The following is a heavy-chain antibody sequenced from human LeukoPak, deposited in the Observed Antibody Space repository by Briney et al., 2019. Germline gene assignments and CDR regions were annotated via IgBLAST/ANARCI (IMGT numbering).Heavy chain of an antibody. Sequence: FWMSWVRQAPGKGLEWVANINQHGNDKYYVDSVKGRFTISRDNARNSLYLQMTSLRVEDTAMYYCTSDMGYSGSYYQYWGQGALVTVSS. CDR3: TSDMGYSGSYYQY. J-gene: IGHJ4*02. CDR1: FW. CDR2: INQHGNDK. D-gene: IGHD1-26*01. V-gene: IGHV3-7*01.